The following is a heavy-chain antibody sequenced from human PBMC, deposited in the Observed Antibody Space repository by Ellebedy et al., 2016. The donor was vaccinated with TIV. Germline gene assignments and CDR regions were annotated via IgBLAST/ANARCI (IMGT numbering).Heavy chain of an antibody. Sequence: AASVKVSCKASGYTFTSYYMHWARQAPGQGLEWMGIINPSGGSTSYAQKFQGRVTMTRDTSTSTVYMELRSLRSDDTAVYYCAREGIAVAGTGWFDPWGQGTLVIVSS. CDR3: AREGIAVAGTGWFDP. CDR2: INPSGGST. V-gene: IGHV1-46*01. J-gene: IGHJ5*02. D-gene: IGHD6-19*01. CDR1: GYTFTSYY.